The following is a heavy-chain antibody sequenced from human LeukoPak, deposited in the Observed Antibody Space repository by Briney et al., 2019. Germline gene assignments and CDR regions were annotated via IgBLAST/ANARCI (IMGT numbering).Heavy chain of an antibody. CDR1: GYTFTGYY. D-gene: IGHD5-18*01. Sequence: ASVKVSCKASGYTFTGYYMHWVRQAPGQGLEWMGWTNPNSGGTNYAQKFQGKVTMTRDTSISTAYMELSRLRSDDTAVYYCASITSWIHLWLPPDDYWGQGTLVTVSS. J-gene: IGHJ4*02. V-gene: IGHV1-2*02. CDR3: ASITSWIHLWLPPDDY. CDR2: TNPNSGGT.